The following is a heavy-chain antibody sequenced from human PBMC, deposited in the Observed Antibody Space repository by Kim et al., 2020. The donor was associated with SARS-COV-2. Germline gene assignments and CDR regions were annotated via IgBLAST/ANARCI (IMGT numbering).Heavy chain of an antibody. V-gene: IGHV1-24*01. D-gene: IGHD5-18*01. Sequence: ASVKVSCKVSGYTLTELSMRWVRQAPGKGLEWMGGFDPEDGETIYAQKFQGRVTMTEDTSTDTAYMELSSLRSEDTAVYYCATAHVRGYSYGLGFDYWGQGTLVTVSS. J-gene: IGHJ4*02. CDR3: ATAHVRGYSYGLGFDY. CDR1: GYTLTELS. CDR2: FDPEDGET.